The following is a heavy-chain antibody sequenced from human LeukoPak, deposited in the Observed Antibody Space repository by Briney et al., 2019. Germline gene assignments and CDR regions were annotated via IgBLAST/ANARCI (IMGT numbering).Heavy chain of an antibody. CDR3: ARGKSYGSGSYDY. D-gene: IGHD3-10*01. Sequence: RPSETLSLTCTVSGGSISSYYWSWIRQPPGKGLEWIGYIYYSGSTNYNPSLKSRVTISVDTSKNQFSLKLSSVTAADTAVYYCARGKSYGSGSYDYWGQGTLVTVSS. CDR2: IYYSGST. V-gene: IGHV4-59*01. CDR1: GGSISSYY. J-gene: IGHJ4*02.